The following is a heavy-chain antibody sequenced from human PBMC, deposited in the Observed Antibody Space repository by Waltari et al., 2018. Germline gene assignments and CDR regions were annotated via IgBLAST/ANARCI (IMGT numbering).Heavy chain of an antibody. CDR1: GYTFTSYA. CDR3: AGDPGYSYGRD. J-gene: IGHJ4*02. D-gene: IGHD5-18*01. V-gene: IGHV1-3*01. Sequence: QVQLVQSGAEVKKPGASVKVSCKASGYTFTSYAMHWVRQAPGQRLEWMGWINAGNGNTKYSQKFQGRVTITRDTSASTAYMELSSLRSEDTAVYYWAGDPGYSYGRDWGQGTLVTVSS. CDR2: INAGNGNT.